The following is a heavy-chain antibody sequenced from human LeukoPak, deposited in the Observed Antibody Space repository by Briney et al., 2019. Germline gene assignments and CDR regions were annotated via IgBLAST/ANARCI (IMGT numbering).Heavy chain of an antibody. J-gene: IGHJ3*02. V-gene: IGHV1-2*02. CDR1: GYTFTGYY. CDR2: INPNSGGT. Sequence: ASVKVSCKASGYTFTGYYMYWVRQAPGQGLEWMGWINPNSGGTNYAQKFQGRVTMTRDTSISTAYMELSRLRSDDTAVYYCASLLGGSYWLGAFDIWGQGTMATVSS. CDR3: ASLLGGSYWLGAFDI. D-gene: IGHD1-26*01.